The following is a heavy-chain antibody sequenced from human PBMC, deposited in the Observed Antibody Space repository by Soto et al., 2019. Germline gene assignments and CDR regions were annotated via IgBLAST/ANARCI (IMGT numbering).Heavy chain of an antibody. Sequence: EVQLVESGGGLVKPGGSLRLSCVASGFSITNAWMNWVRQAPGKGLEWVGRIKRKIDGETTDYAAPVTGRFTISRDDSKTMLYLQMNSLKADDTALYYCTTGSVEGVWGQGTTVTVSS. CDR3: TTGSVEGV. D-gene: IGHD2-15*01. CDR1: GFSITNAW. J-gene: IGHJ6*02. CDR2: IKRKIDGETT. V-gene: IGHV3-15*07.